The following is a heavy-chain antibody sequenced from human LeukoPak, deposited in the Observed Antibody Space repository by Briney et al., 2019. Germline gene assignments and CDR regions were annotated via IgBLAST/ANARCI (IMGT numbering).Heavy chain of an antibody. CDR3: ARETVAVAGLYYYSMDV. J-gene: IGHJ6*02. V-gene: IGHV3-30-3*01. CDR1: GFTFSSYA. CDR2: ISYDGSDK. D-gene: IGHD6-19*01. Sequence: PGGSLRLSCAASGFTFSSYAMHWVRQAPGKGLEWVAVISYDGSDKYYADSVKGRFTISRDNSKNTLYLQMNSLRAEDTAVYYCARETVAVAGLYYYSMDVWGQGTTVTVSS.